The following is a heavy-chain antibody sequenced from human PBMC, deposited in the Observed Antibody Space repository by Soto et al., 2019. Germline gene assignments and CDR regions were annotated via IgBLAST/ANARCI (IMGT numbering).Heavy chain of an antibody. CDR1: GFTFSSYG. Sequence: QVQLVESGGGVVQPGRSLRLSCAASGFTFSSYGMPWVRQAPGKRLEWVAVISYDGSEKYYADSVKGRFTISRDNYKNALDLEMNRLRVEDTAVYFCAKGSQEKVSLYFAMDVWGQGTTVDVSS. CDR2: ISYDGSEK. J-gene: IGHJ6*02. V-gene: IGHV3-30*18. D-gene: IGHD3-10*01. CDR3: AKGSQEKVSLYFAMDV.